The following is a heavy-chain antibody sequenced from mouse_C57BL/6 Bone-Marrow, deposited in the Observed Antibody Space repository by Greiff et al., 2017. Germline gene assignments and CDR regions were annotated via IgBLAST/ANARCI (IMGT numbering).Heavy chain of an antibody. V-gene: IGHV1-82*01. Sequence: QVQLQQSGPELVKPGASVKISCKASGYAFSSSWMNWVKQRPGKGLEWIGRIYPGDGDTNYNGKFKGKATLTADKSSSTAYMQLSSLTSEDSAVYFCAGVITPGGYWGQGTTLTVSS. J-gene: IGHJ2*01. CDR3: AGVITPGGY. CDR2: IYPGDGDT. CDR1: GYAFSSSW. D-gene: IGHD1-1*01.